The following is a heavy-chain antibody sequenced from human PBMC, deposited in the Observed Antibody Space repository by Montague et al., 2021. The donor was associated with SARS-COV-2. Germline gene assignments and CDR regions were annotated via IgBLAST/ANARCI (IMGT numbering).Heavy chain of an antibody. J-gene: IGHJ6*02. CDR3: ARERSAGYYDGSGYHSYKYGMDV. D-gene: IGHD3-22*01. V-gene: IGHV4-61*02. Sequence: TLSLTCTVSGGSVSSGSYYWSWIRQPAGKGLEWIGRIYTSGSSNYNPPLKSRVTISVDTSKNQFSLKVSSVTAADTAVYYCARERSAGYYDGSGYHSYKYGMDVWGQGTTVTVSS. CDR2: IYTSGSS. CDR1: GGSVSSGSYY.